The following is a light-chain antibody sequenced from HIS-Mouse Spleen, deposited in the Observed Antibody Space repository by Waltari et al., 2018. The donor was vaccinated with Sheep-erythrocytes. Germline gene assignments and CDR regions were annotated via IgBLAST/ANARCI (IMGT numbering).Light chain of an antibody. V-gene: IGLV2-11*01. Sequence: QSALTQPRSVSGSPGQSVTISCTGTSSDVGGYTYVSWSQPPPGKAPKLMIYDVSKRPSGVPDRFSGSKSGNTASLTISGLQAEDEADYYCCSYAGSYNHVFATGTKVTVL. CDR1: SSDVGGYTY. CDR3: CSYAGSYNHV. CDR2: DVS. J-gene: IGLJ1*01.